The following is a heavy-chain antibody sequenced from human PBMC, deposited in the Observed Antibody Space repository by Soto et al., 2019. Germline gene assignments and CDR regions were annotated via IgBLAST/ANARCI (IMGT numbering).Heavy chain of an antibody. V-gene: IGHV4-39*01. D-gene: IGHD3-9*01. CDR1: GDSMSSSDYY. CDR3: ARVNVLRYFDWSRYYYYMDV. CDR2: IYYSGST. J-gene: IGHJ6*03. Sequence: PSETLSLTCAVSGDSMSSSDYYWGWIRQPPGKGLEWIGSIYYSGSTYYNPSLQSRVAISVDTSKNQFSLKLKSVTAADTAIYYCARVNVLRYFDWSRYYYYMDVWGKGTTVTVSS.